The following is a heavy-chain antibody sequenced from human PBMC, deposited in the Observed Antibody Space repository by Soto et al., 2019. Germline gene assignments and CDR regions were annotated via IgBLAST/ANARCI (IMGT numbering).Heavy chain of an antibody. V-gene: IGHV5-51*01. J-gene: IGHJ6*02. CDR3: ARGRDYDFWSGLAPYYSYGMDF. D-gene: IGHD3-3*01. Sequence: PGESLKISCKGSGYSFTSYWIGWVRQMPGKGLEWMGIIYPGDSDTRYSPSFQGQVTISADKSISTAYLQWSSLKASDTAMYYCARGRDYDFWSGLAPYYSYGMDFWGQGTTVTVAS. CDR2: IYPGDSDT. CDR1: GYSFTSYW.